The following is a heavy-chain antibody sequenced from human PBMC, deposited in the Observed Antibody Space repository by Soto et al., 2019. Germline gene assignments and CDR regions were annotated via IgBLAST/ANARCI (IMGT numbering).Heavy chain of an antibody. CDR1: GFTVSNNY. J-gene: IGHJ4*02. V-gene: IGHV3-66*01. CDR2: IFAGGDT. Sequence: PGGSLRLSCAGSGFTVSNNYMSWVRQAPGKGLAWVSIIFAGGDTYYEDSVKGRFTISRDESQNTLYLHMNTLTVDDTAVYYCARGDLENWGQGTLVTVSS. CDR3: ARGDLEN.